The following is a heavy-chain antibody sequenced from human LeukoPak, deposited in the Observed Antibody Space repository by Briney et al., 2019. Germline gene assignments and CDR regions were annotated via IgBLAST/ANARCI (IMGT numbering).Heavy chain of an antibody. CDR1: GYTFTTYN. Sequence: GASVKISCKASGYTFTTYNMHWVRQAPGQGLECMGIIKPSDGSTTYAQNFQGRVTMTRDTSTTTVYMELSSLTSDDTAVYYCARGGVGPAAGPLHFDYWGQGTLVTLSS. CDR2: IKPSDGST. CDR3: ARGGVGPAAGPLHFDY. V-gene: IGHV1-46*01. D-gene: IGHD6-13*01. J-gene: IGHJ4*02.